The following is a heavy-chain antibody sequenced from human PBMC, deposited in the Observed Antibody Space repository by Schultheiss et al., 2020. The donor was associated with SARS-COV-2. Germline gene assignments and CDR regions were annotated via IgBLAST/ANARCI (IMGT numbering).Heavy chain of an antibody. V-gene: IGHV1-69*06. D-gene: IGHD3-22*01. Sequence: SVKVSCKASGGTFSSYAISWVRQAPGQGLEWMGGIIPIFGTANYAQKFQGRVTITADKSTSTAYMELSSLRSEDTAVYYCAKGDSSGSNYYGMDVWGQGTTVTVSS. CDR1: GGTFSSYA. CDR3: AKGDSSGSNYYGMDV. J-gene: IGHJ6*02. CDR2: IIPIFGTA.